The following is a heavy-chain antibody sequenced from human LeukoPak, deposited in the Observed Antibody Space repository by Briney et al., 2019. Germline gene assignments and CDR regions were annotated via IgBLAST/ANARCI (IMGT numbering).Heavy chain of an antibody. V-gene: IGHV3-23*01. CDR1: GFAFRSYG. CDR2: ISGRADNT. CDR3: AKGGGYEVLYDY. D-gene: IGHD5-12*01. J-gene: IGHJ4*02. Sequence: PGGSLRLSCAASGFAFRSYGMSWVRRAPGKGLEWVSSISGRADNTYYADSVKGRFTISRDNSKNTLYLQINSLRAEDTAVYYCAKGGGYEVLYDYWGQGTLVTVSS.